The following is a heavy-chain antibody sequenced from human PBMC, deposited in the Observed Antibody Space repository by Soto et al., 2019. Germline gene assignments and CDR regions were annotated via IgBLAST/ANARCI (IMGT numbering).Heavy chain of an antibody. D-gene: IGHD2-15*01. J-gene: IGHJ4*02. CDR1: GFTFSSYA. CDR3: ARGGGYCRPNSHGTDY. V-gene: IGHV3-30-3*01. CDR2: ISHDGSNT. Sequence: GGSLRLSCAASGFTFSSYAIHWVRLGPGKGLEWVAVISHDGSNTYYTDSVKGRFTISRDNNKNTLYLQMNSLRSEDTAVYYCARGGGYCRPNSHGTDYWGQGTLVTVSS.